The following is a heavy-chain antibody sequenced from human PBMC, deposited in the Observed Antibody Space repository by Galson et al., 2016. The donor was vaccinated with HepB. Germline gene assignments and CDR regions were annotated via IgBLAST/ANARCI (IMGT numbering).Heavy chain of an antibody. CDR3: ARPQWNIVVSGGMDV. V-gene: IGHV3-33*01. Sequence: SLRLSCAASGFSFRPFAMNWVRQAPGKGLEWVSVIWDDGSQKYVAESLRGRFSIYRDNSKNTLYLHMNNLRADDTAVYYCARPQWNIVVSGGMDVWGQGTTVAVSS. CDR1: GFSFRPFA. D-gene: IGHD2-21*01. J-gene: IGHJ6*02. CDR2: IWDDGSQK.